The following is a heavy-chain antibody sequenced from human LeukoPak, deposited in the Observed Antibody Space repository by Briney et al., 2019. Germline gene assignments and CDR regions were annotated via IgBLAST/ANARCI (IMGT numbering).Heavy chain of an antibody. CDR3: TTGIRGD. CDR2: IASKTDGGAT. Sequence: PGGSLRLSCSASGLTVTNAWMNWVRQAPGEGLDWVGRIASKTDGGATDYAAPVKGRFTISRDDSKNTLNMQMNSLKTEDTAVYYCTTGIRGDWGQGTLVTVSS. D-gene: IGHD3-10*01. V-gene: IGHV3-15*07. CDR1: GLTVTNAW. J-gene: IGHJ4*02.